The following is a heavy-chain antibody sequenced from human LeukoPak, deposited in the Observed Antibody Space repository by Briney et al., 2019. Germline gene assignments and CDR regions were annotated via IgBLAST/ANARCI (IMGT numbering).Heavy chain of an antibody. CDR2: INTNTGNP. V-gene: IGHV7-4-1*02. J-gene: IGHJ4*02. CDR1: GYTFTSHA. D-gene: IGHD3-22*01. Sequence: ASVKVSCKASGYTFTSHAMNWVRQAPGQGLEWMGWINTNTGNPTYAQGFTGRFVFSLDTSVSTAYLQISSLKAEDTAVYYCAREGNINPHSSGSDYWGQGTLVTASS. CDR3: AREGNINPHSSGSDY.